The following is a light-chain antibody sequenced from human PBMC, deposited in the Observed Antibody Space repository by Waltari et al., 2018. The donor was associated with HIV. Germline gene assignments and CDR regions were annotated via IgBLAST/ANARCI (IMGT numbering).Light chain of an antibody. V-gene: IGLV1-47*01. CDR2: QSA. J-gene: IGLJ3*02. Sequence: QSVLTQPPSTSAPPGQRVPILCSGASSNIGSHFVSWYPQVPGATPKLLIYQSARRPSGVPDRFSGSESGTSASLAINGLRSEDEAVYYCAAWDNYLNAWVFGGGTKVTVL. CDR3: AAWDNYLNAWV. CDR1: SSNIGSHF.